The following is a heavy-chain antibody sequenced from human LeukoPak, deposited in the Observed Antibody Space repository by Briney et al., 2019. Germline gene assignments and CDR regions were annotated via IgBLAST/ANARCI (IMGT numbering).Heavy chain of an antibody. CDR1: GFTFSAYA. J-gene: IGHJ4*02. D-gene: IGHD6-13*01. V-gene: IGHV3-23*01. CDR2: IATSDAYT. CDR3: AKALRQQPRAYDY. Sequence: GGSLRLSCAASGFTFSAYAMTWVRQGPGAGLECVSTIATSDAYTYYADSVQGRFTISRDNSKNTLYLQMDSLRAEDTAIYYCAKALRQQPRAYDYWGQGTLVTVSS.